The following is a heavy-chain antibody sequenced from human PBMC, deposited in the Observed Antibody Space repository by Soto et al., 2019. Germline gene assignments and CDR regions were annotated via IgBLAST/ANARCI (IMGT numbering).Heavy chain of an antibody. J-gene: IGHJ5*01. V-gene: IGHV2-26*01. Sequence: QVTLKESGPVLVKPTETLALTCTVSGFSLSNVTMGVTWIRQPPGKALEWLGHIFSNDGKSYSQSLKTRLTISKDTSKGQVVLIMTNMDPVDTATYYGARICGCTSGGWFDFWGQGTQVTFSS. CDR3: ARICGCTSGGWFDF. CDR1: GFSLSNVTMG. CDR2: IFSNDGK. D-gene: IGHD3-10*01.